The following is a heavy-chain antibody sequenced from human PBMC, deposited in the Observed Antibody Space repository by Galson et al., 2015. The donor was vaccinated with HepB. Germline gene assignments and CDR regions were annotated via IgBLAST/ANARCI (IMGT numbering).Heavy chain of an antibody. D-gene: IGHD3-16*02. CDR2: INHSGNT. CDR3: ATVMILFAGVIAPHHVFDL. Sequence: SETLSLTCVVYGGSFSDYQLNWMRQAPGKGLEWIGEINHSGNTKHNPSFSSRVTMSIGTSQNQFSLKLSSVTAADTAVYYCATVMILFAGVIAPHHVFDLWGQGTMVTVAS. CDR1: GGSFSDYQ. V-gene: IGHV4-34*01. J-gene: IGHJ3*01.